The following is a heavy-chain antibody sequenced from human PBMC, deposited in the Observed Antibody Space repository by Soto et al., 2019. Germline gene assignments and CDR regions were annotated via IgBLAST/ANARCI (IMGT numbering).Heavy chain of an antibody. Sequence: GASVKVSCKASGYTFVNYAMHWVRQAPGQRLEWVGWITVGNGNSRYSENLRGRVAFTRDTSASTAYMGLSSLRSEDTSVYYCARDGTHASGWYNKTTYTLDVWGQGTTVTVSS. D-gene: IGHD6-19*01. CDR2: ITVGNGNS. J-gene: IGHJ6*02. V-gene: IGHV1-3*01. CDR3: ARDGTHASGWYNKTTYTLDV. CDR1: GYTFVNYA.